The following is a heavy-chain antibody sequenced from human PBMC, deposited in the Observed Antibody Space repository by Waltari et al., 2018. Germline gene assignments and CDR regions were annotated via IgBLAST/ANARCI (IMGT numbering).Heavy chain of an antibody. CDR2: IYHTGST. CDR1: GYSISSVYS. V-gene: IGHV4-38-2*01. J-gene: IGHJ6*02. Sequence: QLQESGPGLVKPSETLSLTCGVSGYSISSVYSWAWVRQSPGKGLEWIGSIYHTGSTSYKPSLRSRVTISVDTSKNLFSLRLSPVTAADTAVYYCAAEKARYGLDVWGQGTTVTVSS. CDR3: AAEKARYGLDV.